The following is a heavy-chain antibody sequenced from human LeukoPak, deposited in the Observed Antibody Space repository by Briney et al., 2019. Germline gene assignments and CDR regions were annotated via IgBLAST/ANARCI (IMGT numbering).Heavy chain of an antibody. CDR1: RFTFSSYD. J-gene: IGHJ4*02. V-gene: IGHV3-30*18. D-gene: IGHD1-1*01. CDR2: ISYDGSNK. CDR3: VKDNEAGGSPFDR. Sequence: GESLKISCAASRFTFSSYDMHWVRQAPGKGLEWVAVISYDGSNKYYGDSVKGRFTISRDNSKNTLYLQMSSLRAVDTAVYYCVKDNEAGGSPFDRWGQGTLVTVSS.